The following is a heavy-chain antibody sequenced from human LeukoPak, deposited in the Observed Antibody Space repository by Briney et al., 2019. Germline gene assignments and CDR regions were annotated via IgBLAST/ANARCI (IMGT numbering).Heavy chain of an antibody. Sequence: PGGSLRLSCAASGFTVNDYYMSWIRQAPGKGLEWVSDIGSSDNIISYANSVKGRFAISRDFAKNSLYLQMNSLRADDTAVYYCAREAGAGAFDSWGQGTLVTVSS. D-gene: IGHD6-19*01. CDR3: AREAGAGAFDS. J-gene: IGHJ4*02. CDR1: GFTVNDYY. V-gene: IGHV3-11*01. CDR2: IGSSDNII.